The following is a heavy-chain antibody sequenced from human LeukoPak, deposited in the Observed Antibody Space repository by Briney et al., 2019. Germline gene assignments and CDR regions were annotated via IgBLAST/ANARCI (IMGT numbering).Heavy chain of an antibody. J-gene: IGHJ4*02. Sequence: GGSLRLSCAASGFTFSSYGMHWVRQAPGKGLEWVAVISYDGSNKYYADSVKGRFTISRDNSKNTLYLQMNSPRAEDTAVYYCAKEAKSGYHFDYWGQGTLVTVSS. D-gene: IGHD3-22*01. CDR2: ISYDGSNK. CDR3: AKEAKSGYHFDY. CDR1: GFTFSSYG. V-gene: IGHV3-30*18.